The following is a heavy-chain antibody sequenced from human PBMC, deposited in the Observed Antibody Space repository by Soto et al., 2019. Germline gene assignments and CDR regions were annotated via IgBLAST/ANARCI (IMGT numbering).Heavy chain of an antibody. Sequence: EVQLVESGGGLVQPGGSLRLSCAASGFTFSAHYMDWVRQAPGKGLEWVGRIKNKGNSYTTEYAASVEGRFTISREDSQNSLYLQMNSLKTEDTAVYYCARVSLVGPSGGRYFDYWGQGSQVAVSS. J-gene: IGHJ4*02. CDR1: GFTFSAHY. CDR2: IKNKGNSYTT. V-gene: IGHV3-72*01. D-gene: IGHD1-26*01. CDR3: ARVSLVGPSGGRYFDY.